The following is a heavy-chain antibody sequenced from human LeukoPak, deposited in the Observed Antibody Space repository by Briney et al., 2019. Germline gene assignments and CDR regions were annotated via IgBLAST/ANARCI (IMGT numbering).Heavy chain of an antibody. V-gene: IGHV3-49*04. Sequence: GGSLRLSCTASGFTFGDYEMSWVRQAPGKGLEWVGFIRSKTYRGTTEYAASVKGRFTISRDGSKSIAYLQMNSLKTEDTAVYYCTRVFRRDGYNSFVYWGQGTLVTVSS. CDR1: GFTFGDYE. D-gene: IGHD5-24*01. CDR3: TRVFRRDGYNSFVY. J-gene: IGHJ4*02. CDR2: IRSKTYRGTT.